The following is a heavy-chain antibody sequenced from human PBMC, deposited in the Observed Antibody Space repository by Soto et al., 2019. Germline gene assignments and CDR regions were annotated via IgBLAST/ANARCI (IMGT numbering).Heavy chain of an antibody. V-gene: IGHV4-59*08. CDR3: ARHAASLGY. J-gene: IGHJ4*02. Sequence: SETLCLTWTISESSSANYEGSWIRQPPGKGLEWIGHVYYSGSANYNPTLKSRVTISIDTSKSQFSLNLGSVTAADTAVYFCARHAASLGYWGQGTLVPVSP. CDR1: ESSSANYE. CDR2: VYYSGSA. D-gene: IGHD2-2*03.